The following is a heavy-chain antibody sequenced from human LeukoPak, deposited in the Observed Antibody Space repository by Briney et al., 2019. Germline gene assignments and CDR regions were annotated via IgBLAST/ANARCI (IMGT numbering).Heavy chain of an antibody. CDR3: SREMYYGSGTPMQYGMDV. CDR1: GFTFSSYA. D-gene: IGHD3-10*01. CDR2: ISGSGGST. V-gene: IGHV3-23*01. Sequence: GGSLRLSCAASGFTFSSYAMSWVRQAPGKGLEWVSAISGSGGSTYYADSVKGRFTISRDNSKNSLYLQMNSLRAEDTAVYYCSREMYYGSGTPMQYGMDVWGQGTTVTVSS. J-gene: IGHJ6*02.